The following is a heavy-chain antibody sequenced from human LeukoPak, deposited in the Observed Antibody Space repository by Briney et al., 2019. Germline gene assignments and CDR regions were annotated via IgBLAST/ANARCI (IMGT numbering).Heavy chain of an antibody. CDR2: IYSGGST. Sequence: GGSLRLSCTVSGFTVSTNSMSWVRQTPGKGLEWVSFIYSGGSTHYSDSVKGRFTISRDNSKNTLYLQMNSLRAEDTAVYYSARRDGYNYFYWFDPWGQGTLVTVSS. CDR3: ARRDGYNYFYWFDP. J-gene: IGHJ5*02. CDR1: GFTVSTNS. D-gene: IGHD5-24*01. V-gene: IGHV3-53*01.